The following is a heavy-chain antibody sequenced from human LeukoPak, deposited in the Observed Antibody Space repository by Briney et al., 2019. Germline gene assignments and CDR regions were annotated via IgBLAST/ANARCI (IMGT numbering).Heavy chain of an antibody. Sequence: ASVKVSCKASGYTFTGYYMHWVRQAPGQGLEWMGWINPNSGGTNYAQKFQGRVTMTRDTSISTAYMELSRLRSDDTAVYYCARSPRYCSSTSCPFDYWGQGTLVTVSS. CDR3: ARSPRYCSSTSCPFDY. CDR1: GYTFTGYY. CDR2: INPNSGGT. D-gene: IGHD2-2*01. V-gene: IGHV1-2*02. J-gene: IGHJ4*02.